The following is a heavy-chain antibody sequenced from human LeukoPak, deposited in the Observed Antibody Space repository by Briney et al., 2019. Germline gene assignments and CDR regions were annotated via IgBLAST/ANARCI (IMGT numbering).Heavy chain of an antibody. CDR1: GGSISSGSYY. V-gene: IGHV4-61*02. Sequence: PSETLSLTCTVSGGSISSGSYYWSWIRQPAGKGLEWIGRIYTSGSTNYNPSLKSRVTISVDTSKNQFSLKLSSVTAADTAVYYCARGGTIFGVVINPFDYWGQGTLVTVSS. J-gene: IGHJ4*02. CDR2: IYTSGST. D-gene: IGHD3-3*01. CDR3: ARGGTIFGVVINPFDY.